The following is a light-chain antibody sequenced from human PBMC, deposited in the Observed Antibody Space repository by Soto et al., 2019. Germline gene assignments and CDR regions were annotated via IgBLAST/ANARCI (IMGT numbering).Light chain of an antibody. J-gene: IGKJ2*01. CDR3: QQYGSSLST. V-gene: IGKV3-20*01. CDR2: AAS. CDR1: QSVNNNY. Sequence: EILLTQSPDTLSLSPGERATLSCRASQSVNNNYVAWYQQKSGQAPRLLIFAASSRATGIPGRFSGSGSGTDFTLTISRLEPADFAVYYCQQYGSSLSTFGQGTNLEIK.